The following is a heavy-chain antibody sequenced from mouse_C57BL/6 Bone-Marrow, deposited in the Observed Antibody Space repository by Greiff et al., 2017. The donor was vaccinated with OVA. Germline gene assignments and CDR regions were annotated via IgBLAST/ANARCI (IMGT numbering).Heavy chain of an antibody. J-gene: IGHJ3*01. Sequence: VQLQQSGAELARPGASVKMSCKASGYTFTSYTMHWVKQRPGQGLEWIGYINPSSGYTKYIQKFKDKATLTADKSSSTAYMQLSSLTSEDSAVYYCARRGFYYGSSPGFAYWGQGTLVTVSA. CDR3: ARRGFYYGSSPGFAY. CDR2: INPSSGYT. D-gene: IGHD1-1*01. V-gene: IGHV1-4*01. CDR1: GYTFTSYT.